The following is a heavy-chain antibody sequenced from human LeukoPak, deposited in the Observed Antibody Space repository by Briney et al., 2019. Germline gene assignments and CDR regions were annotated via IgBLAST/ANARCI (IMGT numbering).Heavy chain of an antibody. V-gene: IGHV3-64*01. CDR3: ARERMAGFDS. Sequence: GESLRLSCAASGFSFSMYAMHWVRQAPGKGLEYVSAINTNGRTTFYANSVKGRFTIFRDNSKNKIFLQMDSLRVEDMGVYYCARERMAGFDSWGQGTVVTVS. D-gene: IGHD2-8*01. J-gene: IGHJ4*02. CDR1: GFSFSMYA. CDR2: INTNGRTT.